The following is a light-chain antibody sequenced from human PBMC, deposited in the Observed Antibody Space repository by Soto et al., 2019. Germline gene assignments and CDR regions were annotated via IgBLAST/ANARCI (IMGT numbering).Light chain of an antibody. J-gene: IGKJ2*01. CDR1: QSVSSN. CDR3: QQYNNWPPYT. V-gene: IGKV3-15*01. CDR2: DVS. Sequence: EIVMTQSPATLSVSPGERATLSCRASQSVSSNLAWYQQKRGQAPSLLIYDVSTRATGTPARFSGSGSGTEFPLTISSLQSDDVAVYYCQQYNNWPPYTFGQGTKLEIK.